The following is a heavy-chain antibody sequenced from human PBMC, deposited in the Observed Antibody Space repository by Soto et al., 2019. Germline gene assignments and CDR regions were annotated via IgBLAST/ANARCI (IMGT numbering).Heavy chain of an antibody. CDR2: ISAYNGNT. Sequence: QVQLVQSGAEVKKPGASVKVSCKASGYTFASYAISWMRQAPGQGLEWMGWISAYNGNTNYAQKLQGRGTMTTDTSPSTAYMELRSLRTDDTAVYSCARDPPPPDYWGQGTLVTVSS. CDR3: ARDPPPPDY. V-gene: IGHV1-18*01. J-gene: IGHJ4*02. CDR1: GYTFASYA.